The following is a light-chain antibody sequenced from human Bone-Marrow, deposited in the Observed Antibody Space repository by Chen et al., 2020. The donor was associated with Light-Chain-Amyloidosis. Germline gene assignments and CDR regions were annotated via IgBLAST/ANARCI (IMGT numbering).Light chain of an antibody. J-gene: IGLJ1*01. V-gene: IGLV2-14*01. CDR2: EVT. CDR1: SSDVGGDNH. CDR3: SSYTITNTLV. Sequence: QSALTTPASVSGSPGQSITISCTGTSSDVGGDNHVSWYQQHPDKAPKLMIYEVTNRPSWVPDRFSGSKSDNTASLTISGLQTEDEADYFCSSYTITNTLVFGSGTRVTVL.